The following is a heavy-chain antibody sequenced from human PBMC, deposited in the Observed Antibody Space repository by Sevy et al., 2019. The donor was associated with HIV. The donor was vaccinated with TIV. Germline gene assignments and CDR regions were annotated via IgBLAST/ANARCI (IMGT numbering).Heavy chain of an antibody. V-gene: IGHV1-58*02. CDR3: AADEVVSTIALNQ. D-gene: IGHD2-15*01. CDR1: GFSFSNAA. J-gene: IGHJ1*01. Sequence: ASVKVSCKASGFSFSNAAIQWVRQARGQRLEWIGWIVVGSGNTNYAQKFHERVTITRDMSTRTAYMELNSLRSDDTAVYYCAADEVVSTIALNQWGQGTLVTVSS. CDR2: IVVGSGNT.